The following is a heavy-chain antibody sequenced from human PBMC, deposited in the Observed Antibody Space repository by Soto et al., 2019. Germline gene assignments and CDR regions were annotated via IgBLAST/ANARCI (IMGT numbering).Heavy chain of an antibody. CDR1: GVSISSGNW. Sequence: QVLLQESGPGLVKPSGTLSLTCGVSGVSISSGNWWSWVRQSHGKGLQWIGEIHHSGDTNTHPSLRGRVFISVDKSKNQCYLTLKSVTAADTDIYYCARFIYDSRLKYRYHDSWGQGTLVTVSS. CDR2: IHHSGDT. J-gene: IGHJ4*02. D-gene: IGHD3-16*02. CDR3: ARFIYDSRLKYRYHDS. V-gene: IGHV4-4*02.